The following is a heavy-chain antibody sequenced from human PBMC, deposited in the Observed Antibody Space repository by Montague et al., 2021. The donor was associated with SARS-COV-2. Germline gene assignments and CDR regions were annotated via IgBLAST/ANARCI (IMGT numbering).Heavy chain of an antibody. CDR2: INHSGNT. D-gene: IGHD3-3*01. V-gene: IGHV4-34*01. CDR3: ARGADYDFWSGYLRYKWFDP. J-gene: IGHJ5*02. Sequence: SETLSLTCAVYGGSLSGYYWAWIRQTPGKGLEWIGEINHSGNTSXNPSLKSRLTISVDTSKKQFSLKLSSVTTADTAVYYCARGADYDFWSGYLRYKWFDPWGLGTPVTVSS. CDR1: GGSLSGYY.